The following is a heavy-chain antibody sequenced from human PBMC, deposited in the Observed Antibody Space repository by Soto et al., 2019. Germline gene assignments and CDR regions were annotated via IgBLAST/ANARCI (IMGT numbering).Heavy chain of an antibody. D-gene: IGHD7-27*01. Sequence: GGSLRLSCAASGFTFSDYYMSWIRQAPGKGLEWVSYISSSGSTIYYADSVKGRFTISRDNAKNSLYLQRNRLRAEDAAVYYCARWSSRWGSWAFDIWGQGTMVTVSS. V-gene: IGHV3-11*01. J-gene: IGHJ3*02. CDR3: ARWSSRWGSWAFDI. CDR1: GFTFSDYY. CDR2: ISSSGSTI.